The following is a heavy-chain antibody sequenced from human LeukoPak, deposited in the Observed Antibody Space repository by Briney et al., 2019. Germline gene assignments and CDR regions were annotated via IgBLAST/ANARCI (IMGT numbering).Heavy chain of an antibody. Sequence: SETLSLTCTVSGGSISSYYWSWIRQPAGKGLEWIGRIYTSGSTNYNPSLKSRVTMSVDTSKNQFSLKLSSVTAADTAVYYCARXYDILTGSLFDYWGQGTLVTVSS. D-gene: IGHD3-9*01. CDR1: GGSISSYY. CDR2: IYTSGST. V-gene: IGHV4-4*07. CDR3: ARXYDILTGSLFDY. J-gene: IGHJ4*02.